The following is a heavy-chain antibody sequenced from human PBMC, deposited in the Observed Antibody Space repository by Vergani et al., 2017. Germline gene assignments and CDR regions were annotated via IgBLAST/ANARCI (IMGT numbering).Heavy chain of an antibody. CDR3: VKDKIDLGSYFFDS. CDR2: ISGPALST. J-gene: IGHJ4*01. V-gene: IGHV3-23*01. D-gene: IGHD2/OR15-2a*01. Sequence: EVHLLESGGGLVQSGGSLRLSCAASGFTFSNSAVSWVRQAPGRGLAWVSSISGPALSTYYADSVKGRFSISRDNSKNPVFLQMHSLRAEDTAIYYCVKDKIDLGSYFFDSWGHGILVTVSS. CDR1: GFTFSNSA.